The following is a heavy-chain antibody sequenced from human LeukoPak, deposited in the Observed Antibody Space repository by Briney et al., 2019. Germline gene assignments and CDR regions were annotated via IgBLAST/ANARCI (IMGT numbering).Heavy chain of an antibody. CDR1: GGSISSYY. Sequence: SETLSLTCTVSGGSISSYYWSWIRQPPGKGLEWIGYIYYSGSTNYNPSLKSRVTISVDTSKNQFSLKLSSVTAADTAVYYCARGTSGDVLLWFGEADTYYFDYWGQGTLVTVSS. V-gene: IGHV4-59*01. D-gene: IGHD3-10*01. CDR2: IYYSGST. CDR3: ARGTSGDVLLWFGEADTYYFDY. J-gene: IGHJ4*02.